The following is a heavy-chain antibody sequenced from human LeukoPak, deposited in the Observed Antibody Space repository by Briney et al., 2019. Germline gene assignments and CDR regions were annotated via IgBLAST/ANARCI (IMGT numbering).Heavy chain of an antibody. V-gene: IGHV1-8*01. CDR1: GYTFTNYD. CDR2: MNPNSGNT. Sequence: GASVKVSCKASGYTFTNYDINWVRQATGQGLEWMGWMNPNSGNTGYAQKFQGRVTMTRNTSINTAYMELSSLRSEDTAVYYCARMHYYDSGSSNWFDPWGQGTLATVSS. D-gene: IGHD3-10*01. CDR3: ARMHYYDSGSSNWFDP. J-gene: IGHJ5*02.